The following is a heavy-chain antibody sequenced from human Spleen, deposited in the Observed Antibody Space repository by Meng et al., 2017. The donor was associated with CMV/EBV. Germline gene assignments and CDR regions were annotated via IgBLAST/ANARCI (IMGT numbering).Heavy chain of an antibody. CDR2: IYSGGST. J-gene: IGHJ6*02. V-gene: IGHV3-53*05. D-gene: IGHD3-3*01. CDR1: GFTVSSNY. CDR3: ARGIYDFWSGYLYYYYGMDV. Sequence: GGSLRLSCAASGFTVSSNYMSWVRQAPGKGLEWVSVIYSGGSTYYADSVKGRFTISRDNSKNTLYLQMNSLRAEDTAVYYCARGIYDFWSGYLYYYYGMDVWGQGTTVTVSS.